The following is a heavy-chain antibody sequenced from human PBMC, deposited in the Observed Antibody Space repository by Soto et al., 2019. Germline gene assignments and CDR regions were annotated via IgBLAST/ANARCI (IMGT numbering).Heavy chain of an antibody. D-gene: IGHD1-20*01. V-gene: IGHV2-70*13. Sequence: SCPTLVNPTETLTLTCTFSGFSLTSPGMCVSWIRQPPGKALEWLALIERDDDDKYYSTSLKTRLTISKDTRKNQVVLTMANMDPADTGTYYCARSIRGPRRFNGMDVWGQG. CDR2: IERDDDDK. CDR1: GFSLTSPGMC. J-gene: IGHJ6*02. CDR3: ARSIRGPRRFNGMDV.